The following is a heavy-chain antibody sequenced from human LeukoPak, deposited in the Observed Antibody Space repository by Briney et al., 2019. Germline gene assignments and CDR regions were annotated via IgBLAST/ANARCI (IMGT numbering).Heavy chain of an antibody. D-gene: IGHD1-26*01. CDR2: IIPIFGTA. J-gene: IGHJ6*03. Sequence: ASVKVSCKASGGTFSSYAISWVRQAPGQGLEWMGRIIPIFGTANYAQKFQGRVTITTDESTSTAYMELSSLRSEDTAVYYCARDRSLGATWGYYYYYMDVWGKGTTGTVSS. CDR1: GGTFSSYA. V-gene: IGHV1-69*05. CDR3: ARDRSLGATWGYYYYYMDV.